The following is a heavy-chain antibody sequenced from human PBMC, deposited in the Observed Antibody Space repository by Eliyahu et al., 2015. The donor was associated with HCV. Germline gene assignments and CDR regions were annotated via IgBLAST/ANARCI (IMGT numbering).Heavy chain of an antibody. CDR2: IFSNDEK. Sequence: QVTLXESGPVLVKPTETLTLTCTVSGFXLSNARMGVSWIRQPPGKALEWLAHIFSNDEKSYSTSLKSRLTISKDTSKSQVVLTMTNMDPVDTATYYCARLTMVRGARDAFDIWGQGTMVTVSS. CDR3: ARLTMVRGARDAFDI. V-gene: IGHV2-26*01. D-gene: IGHD3-10*01. J-gene: IGHJ3*02. CDR1: GFXLSNARMG.